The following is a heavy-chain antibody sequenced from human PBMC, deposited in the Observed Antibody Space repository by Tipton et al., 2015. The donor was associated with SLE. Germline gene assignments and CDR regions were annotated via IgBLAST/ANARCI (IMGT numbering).Heavy chain of an antibody. J-gene: IGHJ6*02. Sequence: SLRLSCAASGVTSSYYVMFWVLQPPGKGLEWVAFLWSDGSNKYYADFVKGRFTVSRDNSKNTVFLQMYGLTTEETAVYYCAKDLMHASPRPYGMDVWGQGTTVTVSS. CDR3: AKDLMHASPRPYGMDV. V-gene: IGHV3-30*02. CDR1: GVTSSYYV. CDR2: LWSDGSNK.